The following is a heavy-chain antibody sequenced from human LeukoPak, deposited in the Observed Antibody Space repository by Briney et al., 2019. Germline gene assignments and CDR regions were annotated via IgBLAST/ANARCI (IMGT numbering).Heavy chain of an antibody. V-gene: IGHV4-34*01. J-gene: IGHJ6*03. CDR2: INHSGST. CDR3: ARGRYDFWSGYRGYYYMDV. D-gene: IGHD3-3*01. Sequence: SETLSLTCAVYGGSFSGYYWSWIRQPPGKGLEWIGEINHSGSTNYNPPLKSRVTISVDTSKNQFSLKLSSVTAADTAVYYCARGRYDFWSGYRGYYYMDVWGKGTTVTVSS. CDR1: GGSFSGYY.